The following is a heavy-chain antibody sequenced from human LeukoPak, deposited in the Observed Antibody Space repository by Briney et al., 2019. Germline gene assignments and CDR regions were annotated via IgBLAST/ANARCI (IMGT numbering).Heavy chain of an antibody. Sequence: GGSLRLSCAASGFNFTNYAMNWVRQAPGRGLEWVSLISSSGGSTYYTGSVKGRFTISRDNSKSTLYLQMNSLRAEDTAIYYCAKDGPTAIPSWFDPWGQGTLVTVSS. CDR2: ISSSGGST. CDR3: AKDGPTAIPSWFDP. J-gene: IGHJ5*02. CDR1: GFNFTNYA. V-gene: IGHV3-23*01. D-gene: IGHD2-21*02.